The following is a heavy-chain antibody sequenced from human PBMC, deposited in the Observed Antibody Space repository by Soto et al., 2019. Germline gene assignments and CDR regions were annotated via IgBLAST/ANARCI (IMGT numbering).Heavy chain of an antibody. D-gene: IGHD1-1*01. CDR2: IGAAGDK. CDR3: ARGLYESTGTTIYYYYMDV. V-gene: IGHV3-13*01. J-gene: IGHJ6*03. Sequence: XGSLRLSCXASGFTFSSYXXXXVXQATGKGLEWVSAIGAAGDKYFPGSVKGRFTISRENAKNSLYLQMNSRRAGDTAVYYCARGLYESTGTTIYYYYMDVWGKGTTVTVSS. CDR1: GFTFSSYX.